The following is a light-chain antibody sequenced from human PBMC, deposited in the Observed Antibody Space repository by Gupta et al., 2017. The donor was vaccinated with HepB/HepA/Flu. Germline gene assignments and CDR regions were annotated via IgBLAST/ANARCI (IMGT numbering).Light chain of an antibody. Sequence: QSVLTQPPSVSAAPGQMVTISCSGSSSNIGNNFVSWYQQLPGTAPKLLIYDNNKRPSGIPDRVSGSKSGTSATLGITGLQTGDEADYYCGTWERSLSGLVGDGGTKLTVL. CDR1: SSNIGNNF. CDR2: DNN. J-gene: IGLJ2*01. V-gene: IGLV1-51*01. CDR3: GTWERSLSGLV.